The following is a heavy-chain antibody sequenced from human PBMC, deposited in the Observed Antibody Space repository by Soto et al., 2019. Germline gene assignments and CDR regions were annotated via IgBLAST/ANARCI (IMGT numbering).Heavy chain of an antibody. CDR3: ARVAQYYYDSSGYYYFDY. D-gene: IGHD3-22*01. CDR1: GFTFSSYD. J-gene: IGHJ4*02. V-gene: IGHV3-13*01. CDR2: IGTAGDT. Sequence: GSLRLSCAASGFTFSSYDMHWVRQATGKGLEWVSAIGTAGDTYYPGSVKGRFTISRENAKNSLYLQMNSLRAGDTAVYYCARVAQYYYDSSGYYYFDYWGQGTLVTVSS.